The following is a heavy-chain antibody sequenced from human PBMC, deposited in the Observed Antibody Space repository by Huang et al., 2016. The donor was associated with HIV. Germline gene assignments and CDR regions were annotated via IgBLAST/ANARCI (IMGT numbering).Heavy chain of an antibody. D-gene: IGHD1-1*01. CDR1: GFTFSGYG. J-gene: IGHJ4*02. V-gene: IGHV3-30*18. CDR3: AKDNDLYYFDY. Sequence: QVHLVESGGGVVQPGRSLRLSCAASGFTFSGYGMHWVRQAPGKGLEWVAVRNFEGKNKYYADSVRGRFTGSRDNSQNTVSLQMNTLRAEDTAVYYCAKDNDLYYFDYWGQGTLVTVSS. CDR2: RNFEGKNK.